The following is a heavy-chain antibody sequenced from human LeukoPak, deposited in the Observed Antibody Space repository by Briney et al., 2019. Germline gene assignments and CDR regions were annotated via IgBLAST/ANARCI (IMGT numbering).Heavy chain of an antibody. Sequence: GGSLRLSCAASGFTFSNFWMAWVRQVPGKGPEWVADIKLDGSATYYLDPVRGRFTISRDNSKNTLYLQMNSLRAEDTAVYYCARIEVPWCSGGSCYYYMDVWGKGTTVTVSS. V-gene: IGHV3-7*01. CDR3: ARIEVPWCSGGSCYYYMDV. D-gene: IGHD2-15*01. CDR2: IKLDGSAT. CDR1: GFTFSNFW. J-gene: IGHJ6*03.